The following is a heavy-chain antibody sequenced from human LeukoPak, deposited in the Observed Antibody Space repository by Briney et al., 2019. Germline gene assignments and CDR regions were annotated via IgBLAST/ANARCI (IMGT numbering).Heavy chain of an antibody. CDR3: ARVADGGSRSDAFDI. CDR1: GRSFSGYY. D-gene: IGHD2-2*01. V-gene: IGHV4-34*01. J-gene: IGHJ3*02. CDR2: INHSGST. Sequence: SETLSLTCAVYGRSFSGYYWSWIRQPPGKGLEWIGEINHSGSTNYNPSLKSRVTISVDTSKNQFSLKLSSVTAADTAVYYCARVADGGSRSDAFDIWGQGTMVTVSS.